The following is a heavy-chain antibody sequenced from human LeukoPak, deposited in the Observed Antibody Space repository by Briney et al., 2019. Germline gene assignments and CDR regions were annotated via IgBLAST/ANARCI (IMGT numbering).Heavy chain of an antibody. CDR2: INTDGSNT. CDR1: GFSFINYW. Sequence: GGSLGLSCAASGFSFINYWMHWVRQAPGKGLVWVSRINTDGSNTTYADSVKGRFSISRDNAENTLYLQMNSLRAEDTAVYYCARESAMGATTGDHWGQGTLVTVSS. D-gene: IGHD1-26*01. J-gene: IGHJ4*02. CDR3: ARESAMGATTGDH. V-gene: IGHV3-74*01.